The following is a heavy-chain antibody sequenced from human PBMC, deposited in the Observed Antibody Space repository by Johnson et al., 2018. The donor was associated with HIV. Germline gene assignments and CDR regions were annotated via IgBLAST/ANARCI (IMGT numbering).Heavy chain of an antibody. D-gene: IGHD1-26*01. CDR1: GFTFDDYG. CDR3: ARGVGATTVAAFDI. CDR2: INWSGGST. J-gene: IGHJ3*02. V-gene: IGHV3-20*04. Sequence: VQLVESGGGVVRPGGSLRLSCAASGFTFDDYGLSWVRQAPGKGLKWVSGINWSGGSTAYDDSVKVRFTISRDNGKNSLYLQMNSLRPEDTALYYYARGVGATTVAAFDIWGQGTMVTVSS.